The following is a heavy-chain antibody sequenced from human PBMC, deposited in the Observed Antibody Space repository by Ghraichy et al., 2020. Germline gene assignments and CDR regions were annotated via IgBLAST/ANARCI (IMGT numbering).Heavy chain of an antibody. D-gene: IGHD2-15*01. J-gene: IGHJ4*02. CDR2: LNIDGTTV. Sequence: GGSLRLSCAASGFSFTNYWMHWVRQTPGKGLVWVSHLNIDGTTVNYADSVKGRFTISRDNAKNTMYLQMNSLTVEDTAVYYCVRSNKDRLRHFDDWGQGTLVTVSS. V-gene: IGHV3-74*01. CDR1: GFSFTNYW. CDR3: VRSNKDRLRHFDD.